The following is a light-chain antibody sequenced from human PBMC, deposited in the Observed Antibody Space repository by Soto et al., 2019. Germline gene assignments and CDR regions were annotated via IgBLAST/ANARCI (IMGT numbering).Light chain of an antibody. Sequence: DIQMTQSPSTLSAFIGDRVTITCRASQSITTWLAWYQQKPGKAPNLLIYDASSLESGVPSRFSGGGSGTEFTLTISSLQPEDFATYYCQHYYTYPYAFGQGTRLEIK. CDR3: QHYYTYPYA. V-gene: IGKV1-5*01. J-gene: IGKJ2*01. CDR2: DAS. CDR1: QSITTW.